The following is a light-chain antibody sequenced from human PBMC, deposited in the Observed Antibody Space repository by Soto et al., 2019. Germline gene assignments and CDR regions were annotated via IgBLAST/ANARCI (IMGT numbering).Light chain of an antibody. J-gene: IGKJ1*01. Sequence: EIVVTQSAGTLSLSPGERVTLSCRASQSVSSRYSAWYQQKPGQAPRLLIYGASSRATGIPDRFSGSGSGTDFTLTISRLEPEDFAVYYCQQYANSPPTFGQGTKV. CDR2: GAS. CDR1: QSVSSRY. CDR3: QQYANSPPT. V-gene: IGKV3-20*01.